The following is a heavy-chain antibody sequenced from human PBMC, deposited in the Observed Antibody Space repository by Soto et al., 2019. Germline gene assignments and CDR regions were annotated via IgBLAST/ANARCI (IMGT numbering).Heavy chain of an antibody. D-gene: IGHD3-16*01. Sequence: WESLTISCKGSGYRFSSYWIAWVRQMPGKGLEWMGIIYPGDSDTRYSPSFEGQVTISADKSNSTAYLQWSSLKASDTAMYYCARQGSNGDYYSFSLDVWVQGTADT. CDR2: IYPGDSDT. CDR1: GYRFSSYW. J-gene: IGHJ6*02. CDR3: ARQGSNGDYYSFSLDV. V-gene: IGHV5-51*01.